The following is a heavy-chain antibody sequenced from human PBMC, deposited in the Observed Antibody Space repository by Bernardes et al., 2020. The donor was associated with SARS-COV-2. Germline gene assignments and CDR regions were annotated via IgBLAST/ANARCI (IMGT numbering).Heavy chain of an antibody. D-gene: IGHD6-19*01. CDR2: IYTSGST. CDR1: GGSISSGSYY. CDR3: ARATSSGWYRDY. V-gene: IGHV4-61*09. J-gene: IGHJ4*02. Sequence: TLSLTCTVSGGSISSGSYYWSWIRQPAGKGLEWIGHIYTSGSTNYNPSLKSRVTISVDTSKNQFSLKLTSVTAADTAFYYCARATSSGWYRDYWGQGTLVTVSS.